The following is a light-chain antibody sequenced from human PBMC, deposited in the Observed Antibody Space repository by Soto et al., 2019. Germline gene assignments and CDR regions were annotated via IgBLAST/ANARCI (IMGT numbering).Light chain of an antibody. J-gene: IGKJ3*01. CDR1: QSVSNY. CDR3: KLRSNWPPFT. V-gene: IGKV3-11*01. CDR2: DAS. Sequence: EIVLTQSPATLSLSPGERATLSCRASQSVSNYLAWYQQKPGQSPRLLIYDASNRATGIPARFSGSGSGTDFTLTISSLEPEDFALFYCKLRSNWPPFTFGPGTKVDIK.